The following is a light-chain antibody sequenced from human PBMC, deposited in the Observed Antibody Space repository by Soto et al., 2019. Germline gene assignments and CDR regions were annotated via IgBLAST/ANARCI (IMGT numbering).Light chain of an antibody. CDR1: QSVDNW. CDR2: RAS. Sequence: DIQMTQSPSTLSASVGDRVIITCRASQSVDNWLAWIQQKPGKAPKVLIYRASGLETGVPSRFSGSGYGTEFALTISSLQPDDFATDYRQHYSAYSPWAFGQGTKVEIK. V-gene: IGKV1-5*03. J-gene: IGKJ1*01. CDR3: QHYSAYSPWA.